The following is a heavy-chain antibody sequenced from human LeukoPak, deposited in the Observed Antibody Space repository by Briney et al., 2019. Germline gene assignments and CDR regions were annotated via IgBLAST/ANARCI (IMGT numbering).Heavy chain of an antibody. CDR3: ARGTPSVHYDSWCGSTGDAYFDY. J-gene: IGHJ4*02. V-gene: IGHV3-48*02. CDR2: ISSSSTI. CDR1: GFTFSSYS. D-gene: IGHD3-3*01. Sequence: GGSLRLSCAASGFTFSSYSMNWVRQAPGKGLEWVSYISSSSTIYYADSVKGRFTISRDNAKNSLYLQMNSLRDEDTAVYYCARGTPSVHYDSWCGSTGDAYFDYWGQGTLVTVYS.